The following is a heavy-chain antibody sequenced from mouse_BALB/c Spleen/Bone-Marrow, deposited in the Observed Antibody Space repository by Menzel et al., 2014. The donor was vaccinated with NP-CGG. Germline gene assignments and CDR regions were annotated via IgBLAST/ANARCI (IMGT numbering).Heavy chain of an antibody. V-gene: IGHV1-7*01. J-gene: IGHJ2*01. Sequence: QVQLQQSGAELAKPGASVKMSCKASGYTFTSYWMHWVKQRPGQCLDWLGYINPNTGYTEYNQKFKDKATLTADKSSSTAYMQLSSLTSEDSAVYYCARAPLLRLRNYFDYWGQGTTLTVSS. CDR2: INPNTGYT. CDR1: GYTFTSYW. CDR3: ARAPLLRLRNYFDY. D-gene: IGHD1-2*01.